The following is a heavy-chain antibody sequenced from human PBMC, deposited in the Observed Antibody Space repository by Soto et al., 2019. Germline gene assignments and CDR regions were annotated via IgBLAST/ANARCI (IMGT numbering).Heavy chain of an antibody. V-gene: IGHV5-51*01. J-gene: IGHJ4*02. Sequence: GESLKISCKVSGDSFTGFLIGWVRQLLGKGLEWLGSIYPRDSDTRYSPSFQGQVTISADKSLSTAYLQWNSLQASDTAIYYCARQHPLDSRVWFTWGQGTLVTVSS. CDR3: ARQHPLDSRVWFT. CDR1: GDSFTGFL. CDR2: IYPRDSDT. D-gene: IGHD6-19*01.